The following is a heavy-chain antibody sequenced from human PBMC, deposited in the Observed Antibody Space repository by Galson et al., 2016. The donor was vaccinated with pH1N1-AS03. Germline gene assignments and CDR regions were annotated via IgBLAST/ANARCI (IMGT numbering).Heavy chain of an antibody. Sequence: SGYNFVTYGIPWVRQGPGQGLEWMGWINPYSTNTNYAKKVQDRVTMTADTSTTTAHLDLRNLGSDDTVVYYCARVVAGRPFLIDYWGQGTLVIVSS. CDR2: INPYSTNT. CDR1: GYNFVTYG. J-gene: IGHJ4*02. CDR3: ARVVAGRPFLIDY. D-gene: IGHD6-6*01. V-gene: IGHV1-18*01.